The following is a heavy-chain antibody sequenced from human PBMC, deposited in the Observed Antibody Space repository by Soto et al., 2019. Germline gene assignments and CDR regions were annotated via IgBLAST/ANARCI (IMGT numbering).Heavy chain of an antibody. CDR1: GYIFNSFG. Sequence: QVQLVQSGCEVKKPGASVKVSCKASGYIFNSFGISWVRQAPGQGLEWMGWISAYTGNTKYAQNFQGRVTMTTDTSTRTAYMELRRLRSDDTAVYYCARRWSTGEIDYWGQGTLVTVSS. D-gene: IGHD3-16*01. CDR2: ISAYTGNT. CDR3: ARRWSTGEIDY. V-gene: IGHV1-18*01. J-gene: IGHJ4*02.